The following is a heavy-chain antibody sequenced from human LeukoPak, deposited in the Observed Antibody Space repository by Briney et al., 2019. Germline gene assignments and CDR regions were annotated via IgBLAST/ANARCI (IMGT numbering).Heavy chain of an antibody. J-gene: IGHJ1*01. V-gene: IGHV4-4*02. CDR2: IYHSGST. CDR3: ASEPDQAIAVAGAAEYFQH. CDR1: GGSISSSNW. Sequence: PSETLSLTCAVSGGSISSSNWWSWVRQPPGKGLEWIGEIYHSGSTNYNPSLKSRVTISVDKSKNQFSLKLSSVTAADTAVYYCASEPDQAIAVAGAAEYFQHWGQGTLVTVSS. D-gene: IGHD6-19*01.